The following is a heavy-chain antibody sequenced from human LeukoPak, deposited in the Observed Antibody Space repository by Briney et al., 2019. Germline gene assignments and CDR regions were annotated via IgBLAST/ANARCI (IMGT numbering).Heavy chain of an antibody. J-gene: IGHJ6*02. CDR3: ARVTDYDWAYGMDV. Sequence: ASVKVSCKASGYTFAGYYIHWVRQAPGQGLEWMGWINPNSGGTNYAQKFQGRVTMTRDTSITTAYMELSRLRSDDTAVYYCARVTDYDWAYGMDVWGQGTTVTVSS. CDR1: GYTFAGYY. CDR2: INPNSGGT. V-gene: IGHV1-2*02. D-gene: IGHD3-16*01.